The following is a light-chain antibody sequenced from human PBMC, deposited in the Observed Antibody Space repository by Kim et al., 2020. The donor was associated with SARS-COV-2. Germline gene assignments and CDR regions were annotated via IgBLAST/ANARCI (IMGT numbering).Light chain of an antibody. CDR2: AAS. CDR3: LQDYNYPYT. J-gene: IGKJ2*01. Sequence: IRNGLDWYQQKSGKAPKLLIYAASSLQSGVPSRFSGSGSGTDFALTISSLQPEDFATYYCLQDYNYPYTFGQVTKLEI. V-gene: IGKV1-6*01. CDR1: IRNG.